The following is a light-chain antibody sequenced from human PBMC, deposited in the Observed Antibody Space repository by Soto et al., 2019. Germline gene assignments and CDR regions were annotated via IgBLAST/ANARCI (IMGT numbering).Light chain of an antibody. CDR3: AAWDDSLNAFV. J-gene: IGLJ1*01. V-gene: IGLV1-44*01. CDR1: SSNIGGNT. CDR2: GND. Sequence: QSVLTQPPSASGTPGQRVTISCSGSSSNIGGNTVNWYQQLPGTAPKLLIYGNDQRPSGVPDRFSGSKSGTSASLAIRGLQSEDEADYYCAAWDDSLNAFVFGTGTKVTVL.